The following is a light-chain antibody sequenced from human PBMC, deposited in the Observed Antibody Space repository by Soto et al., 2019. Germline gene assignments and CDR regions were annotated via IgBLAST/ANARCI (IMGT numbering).Light chain of an antibody. J-gene: IGLJ2*01. CDR3: QVWDSSNDHPI. V-gene: IGLV3-21*02. Sequence: SYDLTQPPSVSVAPGQTARITCGGNSIGRRSVHWYQQKPGLAPVLVVYDDSDRPSGIPERLSGSNSGNTATLTISWVEAGDEADYYCQVWDSSNDHPIFGGGTKVTVL. CDR2: DDS. CDR1: SIGRRS.